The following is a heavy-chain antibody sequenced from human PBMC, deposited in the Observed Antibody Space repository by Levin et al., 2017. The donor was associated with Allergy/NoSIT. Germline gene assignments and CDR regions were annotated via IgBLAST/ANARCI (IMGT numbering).Heavy chain of an antibody. CDR3: ASGTLLWFGGRRNDYAFDI. D-gene: IGHD3-10*01. CDR1: GGSISSGSYY. J-gene: IGHJ3*02. Sequence: SETLSLTCTVSGGSISSGSYYWSWIRQPAGKGLEWIGRIYTSGSTNYNPSLKSRVTISVDTSKNQFSLKLSSVTAADTAVYYCASGTLLWFGGRRNDYAFDIWGQGTVVTVSS. V-gene: IGHV4-61*02. CDR2: IYTSGST.